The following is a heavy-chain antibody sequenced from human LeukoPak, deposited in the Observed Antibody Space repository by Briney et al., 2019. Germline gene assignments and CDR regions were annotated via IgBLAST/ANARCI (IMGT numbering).Heavy chain of an antibody. CDR1: GYSISSGYY. Sequence: SETLSLTCTVSGYSISSGYYWGWIRQPPGKGLEWIGSIYHSGSTYYNPSLKSRVTISVDTSKNQFSLKLSSVTAADTAVYYCARGRRRQQLVQRSHYYYYYMDVWGKGTTVTVSS. CDR2: IYHSGST. V-gene: IGHV4-38-2*02. J-gene: IGHJ6*03. CDR3: ARGRRRQQLVQRSHYYYYYMDV. D-gene: IGHD6-13*01.